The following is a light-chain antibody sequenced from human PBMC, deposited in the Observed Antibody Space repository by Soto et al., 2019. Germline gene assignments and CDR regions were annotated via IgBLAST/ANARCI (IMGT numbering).Light chain of an antibody. CDR2: DAS. CDR1: QSVSSSY. J-gene: IGKJ3*01. Sequence: EILFTQSPGTLSLSPGERATLSWRASQSVSSSYLAWYQQKPGQDPMLLIYDASNTATGIPARLSGSGSGTDFTLTISSLEPEDFAVYYCQQRSNPFTFGPGTKVDIK. CDR3: QQRSNPFT. V-gene: IGKV3D-20*02.